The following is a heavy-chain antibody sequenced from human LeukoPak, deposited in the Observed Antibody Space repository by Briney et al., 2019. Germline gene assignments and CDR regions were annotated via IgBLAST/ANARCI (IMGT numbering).Heavy chain of an antibody. CDR1: GGSISSGDYY. V-gene: IGHV4-30-4*01. CDR3: ARSLPPYDGSGYLFDS. D-gene: IGHD3-22*01. CDR2: IYYSGST. J-gene: IGHJ4*02. Sequence: SQTLSLTCTVSGGSISSGDYYRSWIRQPPGKGLEWIGSIYYSGSTYYYPSLKSRVTIFVDTSKNHFSLKLSSVTAADTAVYYCARSLPPYDGSGYLFDSWGQGTLVTVSS.